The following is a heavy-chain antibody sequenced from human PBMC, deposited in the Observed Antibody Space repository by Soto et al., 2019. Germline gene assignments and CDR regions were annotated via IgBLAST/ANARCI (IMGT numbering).Heavy chain of an antibody. J-gene: IGHJ4*02. V-gene: IGHV3-23*01. D-gene: IGHD6-13*01. CDR2: ISGSGGST. CDR1: GFTFSNYA. Sequence: GGSLRLSCAASGFTFSNYAMSWVRQAPGKGLEWVSAISGSGGSTYYADSVKGRFTISRDNSENMVYLQMNSLRAEDMAVYYCAKDRIAEPTYYFHYWGQGTPVTVSS. CDR3: AKDRIAEPTYYFHY.